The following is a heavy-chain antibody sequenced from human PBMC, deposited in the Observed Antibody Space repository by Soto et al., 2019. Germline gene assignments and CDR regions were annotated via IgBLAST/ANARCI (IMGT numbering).Heavy chain of an antibody. CDR3: ARVTTFYDILTSSYALNYFDY. V-gene: IGHV3-53*01. CDR2: IYAGGNT. CDR1: GFSVTINY. Sequence: SLRLSCAASGFSVTINYMTWVRQAPGKGLECVSVIYAGGNTYYPDSVKGRFTISSGNSKNTLFLQMNNLRAEDTAVYYCARVTTFYDILTSSYALNYFDYWGQGTRVTVSS. D-gene: IGHD3-9*01. J-gene: IGHJ4*02.